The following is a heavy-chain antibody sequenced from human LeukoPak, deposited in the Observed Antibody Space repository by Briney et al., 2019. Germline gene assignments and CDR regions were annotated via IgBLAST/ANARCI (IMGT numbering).Heavy chain of an antibody. J-gene: IGHJ4*02. Sequence: ASVKVSCKASGYTFTNNFMHWVRQAPGKGLEWMGGFDPEDGETIYAQKFQGRVTMTEDTSTDTAYMELSSLRSEDTAVYYCATVGPYIVATIESAFDIWGQGTLVTVSS. CDR2: FDPEDGET. CDR1: GYTFTNNF. D-gene: IGHD5-12*01. CDR3: ATVGPYIVATIESAFDI. V-gene: IGHV1-24*01.